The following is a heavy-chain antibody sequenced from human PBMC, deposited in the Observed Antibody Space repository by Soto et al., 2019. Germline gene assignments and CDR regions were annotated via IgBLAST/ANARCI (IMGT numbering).Heavy chain of an antibody. Sequence: QVQLQESGPGLVKPSQTLSRTCTVSGGSISSGGYYWSWIRQNPGKGLEWIGYIYYSGSTYYNPSLKSRVTISVDTSKNQFSLKLSSLTAADTAVSYCARELRSSYGPGAYFDYWGQGTLVTVSS. D-gene: IGHD5-18*01. V-gene: IGHV4-31*03. CDR2: IYYSGST. CDR3: ARELRSSYGPGAYFDY. J-gene: IGHJ4*02. CDR1: GGSISSGGYY.